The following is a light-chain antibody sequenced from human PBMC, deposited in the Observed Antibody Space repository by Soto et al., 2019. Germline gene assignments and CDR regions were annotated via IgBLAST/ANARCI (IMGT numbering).Light chain of an antibody. V-gene: IGKV3-15*01. Sequence: EIVMTQSPATLSVSPGERATLSCRASQSVRSNLAWYQQKPGQSPRLLIYGASTRATGIPARFSGSGSGTQFTLTISSLQSEDFAVYYCQQYNNWPPAWTLGQATKVDIK. J-gene: IGKJ1*01. CDR2: GAS. CDR1: QSVRSN. CDR3: QQYNNWPPAWT.